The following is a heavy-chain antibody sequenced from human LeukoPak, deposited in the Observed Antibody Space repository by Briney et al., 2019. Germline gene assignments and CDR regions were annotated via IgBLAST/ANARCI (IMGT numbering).Heavy chain of an antibody. CDR2: ISSSGSTI. D-gene: IGHD5-18*01. V-gene: IGHV3-11*01. J-gene: IGHJ3*02. Sequence: PGGSLRLSCAASGFTFSDYYMSWIRQAPGKGLEWVSYISSSGSTIYYADSVKGRFTISRDNAKNSLYLQMNSLRAEDTAVYYRAREGDTAMFDAFDIWGQGTMVTVSS. CDR3: AREGDTAMFDAFDI. CDR1: GFTFSDYY.